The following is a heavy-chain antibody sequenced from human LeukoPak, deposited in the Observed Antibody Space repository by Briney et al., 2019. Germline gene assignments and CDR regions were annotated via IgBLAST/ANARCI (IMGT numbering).Heavy chain of an antibody. CDR2: ISGSGGST. Sequence: GGSLRLSCAASGFTFSSYAMSWVGQAPAKGLEWVSAISGSGGSTYYADSVKGRFTISRDNSKNTLYLQMNSLRAEDTAVYYCAIRLRRDHPPVLRCLEWLLSLDYWGQGTLVTVSS. CDR1: GFTFSSYA. CDR3: AIRLRRDHPPVLRCLEWLLSLDY. J-gene: IGHJ4*02. D-gene: IGHD3-3*01. V-gene: IGHV3-23*01.